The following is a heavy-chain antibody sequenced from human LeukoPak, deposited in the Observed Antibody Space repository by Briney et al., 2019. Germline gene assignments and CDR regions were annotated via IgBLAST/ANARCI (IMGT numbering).Heavy chain of an antibody. CDR3: ARRRDFFDY. CDR2: ISSSGSTI. J-gene: IGHJ4*02. CDR1: GFTLSDYY. V-gene: IGHV3-11*01. Sequence: GGSLRLSCAASGFTLSDYYMSWIRQAPGEGLEWVSYISSSGSTIDYADSVKGRFTISRDNAKNSLYLQMSSLRAEDMAVYYCARRRDFFDYWGQGTLVTVSS.